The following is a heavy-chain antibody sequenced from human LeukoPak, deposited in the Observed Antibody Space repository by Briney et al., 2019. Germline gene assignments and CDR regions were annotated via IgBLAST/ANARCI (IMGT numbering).Heavy chain of an antibody. V-gene: IGHV3-7*03. CDR2: IKDDGSVK. CDR1: GCSFSSFW. Sequence: GGSLRLSCTASGCSFSSFWMSWVRQAPGKGLEWVANIKDDGSVKNHVDSLKGRFSLSRDNARNSLYLQISSLRAEDTAVYYCAREVVATASAFDCWGQGTLVTVSS. CDR3: AREVVATASAFDC. J-gene: IGHJ4*02. D-gene: IGHD2-21*01.